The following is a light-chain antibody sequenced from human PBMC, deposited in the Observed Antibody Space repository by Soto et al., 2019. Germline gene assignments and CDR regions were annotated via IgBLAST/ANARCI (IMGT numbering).Light chain of an antibody. CDR1: HGISST. CDR2: VAS. J-gene: IGKJ1*01. CDR3: HQDHYWRPKP. V-gene: IGKV3-15*01. Sequence: TQSPSTLSASPGDRATLSCISSHGISSTLAWYQQKPGQTPKLLIFVASTRATGVPARFSGGGSGTEFTLTLSGLQSEDYAVYYCHQDHYWRPKPFGQGTKVDI.